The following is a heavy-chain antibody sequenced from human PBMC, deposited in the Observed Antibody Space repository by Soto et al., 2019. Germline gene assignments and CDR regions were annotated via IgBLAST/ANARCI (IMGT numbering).Heavy chain of an antibody. D-gene: IGHD2-2*01. J-gene: IGHJ5*02. CDR3: ARAVVPYNWFDP. V-gene: IGHV3-11*01. Sequence: GGSLRLSCAASGFTFSDYYMSWIRQAPGKGLEWVSYISSSGSTIYYADSVKGRFTISRDNAKNSLYLQMNSLRAEDTAAYYCARAVVPYNWFDPWGQGTLVTVSS. CDR1: GFTFSDYY. CDR2: ISSSGSTI.